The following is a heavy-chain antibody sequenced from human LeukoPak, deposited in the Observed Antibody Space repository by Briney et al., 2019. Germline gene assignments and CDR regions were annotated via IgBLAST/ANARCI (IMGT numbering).Heavy chain of an antibody. CDR3: TTLTMVRGVLDY. V-gene: IGHV3-15*01. J-gene: IGHJ4*02. D-gene: IGHD3-10*01. CDR1: GFTFSNAW. CDR2: IKSKTDGGTT. Sequence: GGSLRLSCAASGFTFSNAWMSWVRQAPGKGLEWVGRIKSKTDGGTTDYAAPVKGRFTISRDDSKNTLYLQMNSLKTEDTAVYYCTTLTMVRGVLDYWGQGTLVTVSS.